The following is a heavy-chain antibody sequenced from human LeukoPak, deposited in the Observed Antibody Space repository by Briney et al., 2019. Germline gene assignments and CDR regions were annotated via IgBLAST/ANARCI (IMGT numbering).Heavy chain of an antibody. V-gene: IGHV3-30*02. Sequence: GGSLRLSCATSGVTFSSYGMHWLRRAPGKGLEGVAFIRYDGSNKYYADSVKSRFTISRDNSKNTLFLQMNSLRAEDTDVYYCAKERNSGWRDAFDIWGQGTMVTVSS. D-gene: IGHD6-19*01. CDR1: GVTFSSYG. J-gene: IGHJ3*02. CDR3: AKERNSGWRDAFDI. CDR2: IRYDGSNK.